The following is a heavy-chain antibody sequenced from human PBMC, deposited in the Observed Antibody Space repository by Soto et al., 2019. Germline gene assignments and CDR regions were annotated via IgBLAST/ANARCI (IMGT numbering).Heavy chain of an antibody. D-gene: IGHD2-21*02. V-gene: IGHV3-23*01. Sequence: GGSLRLSCAASGFTFSSYAMSWVRQAPGKGLEWVSAISGSGGSTYYADSVKGRFTISRDNSKNTLYLQMNSLRAEDTAVYYCAKDLPICGGDCYNAEFDYWGQGTLVTVSS. CDR3: AKDLPICGGDCYNAEFDY. J-gene: IGHJ4*02. CDR2: ISGSGGST. CDR1: GFTFSSYA.